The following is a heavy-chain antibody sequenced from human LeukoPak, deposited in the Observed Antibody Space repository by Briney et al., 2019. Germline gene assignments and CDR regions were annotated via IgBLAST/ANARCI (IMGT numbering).Heavy chain of an antibody. CDR2: ISSSSRTI. Sequence: GGSLRLSCAASGFTFSSYRMNWVRQAPGKGLEWVSYISSSSRTIYYADSVKGRFTISRDNAKNSLSLQMNSLRAEDTAVYYCARGRQNSGSYSDAFDIWGQGTVVTVSS. D-gene: IGHD1-26*01. J-gene: IGHJ3*02. CDR3: ARGRQNSGSYSDAFDI. V-gene: IGHV3-48*04. CDR1: GFTFSSYR.